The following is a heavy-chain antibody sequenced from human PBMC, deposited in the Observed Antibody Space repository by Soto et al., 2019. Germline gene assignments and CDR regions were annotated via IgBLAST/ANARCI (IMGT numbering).Heavy chain of an antibody. D-gene: IGHD6-19*01. Sequence: PGGSLRLSCAASGFTFSSYALSWVRQAPGKGLEWVSAINPSGGSTYYADSVKGRFTISRDNSKNTLYLQMNSLRAEDKDVNYCAKDPSGWYNDAFDIWGQGTMVTVS. CDR1: GFTFSSYA. CDR3: AKDPSGWYNDAFDI. J-gene: IGHJ3*02. V-gene: IGHV3-23*01. CDR2: INPSGGST.